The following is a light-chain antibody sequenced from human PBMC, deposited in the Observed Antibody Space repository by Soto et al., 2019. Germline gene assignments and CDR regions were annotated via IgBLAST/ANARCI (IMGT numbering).Light chain of an antibody. CDR2: TTS. CDR1: QTIAMY. V-gene: IGKV1-17*01. CDR3: LQHNSYPPT. J-gene: IGKJ4*01. Sequence: DIQMTQSPSSLSASVGDRVTITCRASQTIAMYVNWFQQKPGKAPKPLIYTTSSLQSGVPPRFSGSGSETDFTLTISSLQPEDTAIYYCLQHNSYPPTFGGGTKVDIK.